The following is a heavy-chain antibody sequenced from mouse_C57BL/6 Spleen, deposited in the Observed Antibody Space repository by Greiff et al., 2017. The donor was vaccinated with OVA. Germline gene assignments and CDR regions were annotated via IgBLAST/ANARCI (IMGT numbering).Heavy chain of an antibody. J-gene: IGHJ2*01. V-gene: IGHV1-52*01. CDR1: GYTFTSYW. CDR2: IDPSDSEP. CDR3: ARWGPYSSGYGDY. Sequence: QVQLQQPGAELVRPGSSVKLSCKASGYTFTSYWMHWVKQRPIQGLEWIGNIDPSDSEPHYNQKFKDKATLTVDKSSSTAYMQLSSLTSEDAAVYYCARWGPYSSGYGDYWGQGTTLTVSS. D-gene: IGHD3-1*01.